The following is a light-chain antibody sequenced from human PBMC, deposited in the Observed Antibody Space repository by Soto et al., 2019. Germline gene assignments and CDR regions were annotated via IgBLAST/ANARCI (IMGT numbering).Light chain of an antibody. J-gene: IGLJ1*01. CDR2: DVS. Sequence: QSALTQPASLSGSPGQSITISCTGPSSDVGGYNYVSWYQHHPGKAPKLMIYDVSNRPSGVSNRFSGSKSGNTASLTISGLQPEDEADYYCCSYTTSNTRQIVFGTGTKVTVL. CDR1: SSDVGGYNY. V-gene: IGLV2-14*03. CDR3: CSYTTSNTRQIV.